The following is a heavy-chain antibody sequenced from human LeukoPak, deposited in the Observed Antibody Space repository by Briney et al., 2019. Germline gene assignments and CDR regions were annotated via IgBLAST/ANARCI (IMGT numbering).Heavy chain of an antibody. Sequence: SETLSLTCTVSGGSISNYHWNWIRQPAGKGLEWIGRIYSSGSTNYNSSLKSRVTMSVDTSKNQFSLKLNSVTAADTAVYYCVRLPHAMSPFDYWGQGMLVTVSS. CDR1: GGSISNYH. CDR3: VRLPHAMSPFDY. D-gene: IGHD2-15*01. V-gene: IGHV4-4*07. CDR2: IYSSGST. J-gene: IGHJ4*02.